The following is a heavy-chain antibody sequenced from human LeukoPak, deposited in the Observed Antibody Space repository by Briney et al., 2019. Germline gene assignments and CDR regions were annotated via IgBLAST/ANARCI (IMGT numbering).Heavy chain of an antibody. CDR3: ARETRGYSYGALGP. V-gene: IGHV4-4*07. Sequence: SETLSLTCTVSGGSISSYYWSWIRQPAGKGLEWIGRIYTSGSTNYNPSLKSRVTVSIDTSKNQFSLKLSSVTAADTAIYYCARETRGYSYGALGPWGQGTLVTVSS. CDR1: GGSISSYY. J-gene: IGHJ5*02. D-gene: IGHD5-18*01. CDR2: IYTSGST.